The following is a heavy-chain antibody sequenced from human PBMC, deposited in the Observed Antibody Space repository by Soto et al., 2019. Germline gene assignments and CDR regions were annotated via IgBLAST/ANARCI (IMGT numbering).Heavy chain of an antibody. J-gene: IGHJ4*02. CDR1: GYSFRHYN. CDR2: ISVNNGDT. Sequence: GASVKVSCKASGYSFRHYNISWVRQAPGQGLEWMGLISVNNGDTNLAQKVQARVTMTTDTSTTTAYMELRSLRPDDTAMYYCARDYHDGSGLDYWGQGTLVTVSS. CDR3: ARDYHDGSGLDY. D-gene: IGHD3-22*01. V-gene: IGHV1-18*01.